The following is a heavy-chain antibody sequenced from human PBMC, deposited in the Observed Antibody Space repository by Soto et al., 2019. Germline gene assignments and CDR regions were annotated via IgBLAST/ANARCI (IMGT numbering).Heavy chain of an antibody. Sequence: QAQLEQSGGEVKKPGSSVKVSCKASRVAFSKFIVTWVRQAPGLGLEWVGGIITIFGTANYAQKFQGRVTITTDDSTSTSYMEVNNLRSEDTAVYYCAKVRYSSPMGYYYGMDVWGQGTTVTVSS. CDR2: IITIFGTA. J-gene: IGHJ6*02. CDR3: AKVRYSSPMGYYYGMDV. CDR1: RVAFSKFI. V-gene: IGHV1-69*05. D-gene: IGHD6-19*01.